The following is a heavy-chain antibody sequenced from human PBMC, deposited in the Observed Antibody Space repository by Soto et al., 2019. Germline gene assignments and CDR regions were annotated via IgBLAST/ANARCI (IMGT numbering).Heavy chain of an antibody. CDR1: GYAFTSYG. D-gene: IGHD4-17*01. J-gene: IGHJ4*02. CDR2: ISAYNGNT. Sequence: ASVKVSCKASGYAFTSYGISWVRQAPGQGLEWMGWISAYNGNTNYAQKLQGRVTMTTDTSTSTAYMELRSLRSDDTAVYYCARTLGSNYGDYDYFDYWGQGTLVTVSS. CDR3: ARTLGSNYGDYDYFDY. V-gene: IGHV1-18*01.